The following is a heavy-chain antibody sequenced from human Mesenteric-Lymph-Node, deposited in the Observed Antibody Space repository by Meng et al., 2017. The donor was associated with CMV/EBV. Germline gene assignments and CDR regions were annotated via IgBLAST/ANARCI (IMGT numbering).Heavy chain of an antibody. CDR1: GGPITSSSYY. CDR2: MYYSGST. Sequence: SETLSLTCTVPGGPITSSSYYWGWIRQPPGKGLEWIGSMYYSGSTYYNPSLEGRVTISVDTSKNQFSLKLSSVTAADTAVYYCARASYCSSTSCPGYYWGQGSLVTVSS. V-gene: IGHV4-39*01. D-gene: IGHD2-2*01. J-gene: IGHJ4*02. CDR3: ARASYCSSTSCPGYY.